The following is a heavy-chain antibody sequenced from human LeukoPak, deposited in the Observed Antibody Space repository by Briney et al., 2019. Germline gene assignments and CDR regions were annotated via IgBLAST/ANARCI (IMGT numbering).Heavy chain of an antibody. J-gene: IGHJ6*03. CDR3: ARGNYRWTYGSGSYLADMDV. Sequence: SETLSLTCTVSGDSISSTNYYWGWIRQPPGKGLEWIGSIYYSGSTYYNPSLESRVTISVDTSKNQFSLKLSSVTAADTAVYYCARGNYRWTYGSGSYLADMDVWGKGTTVTVSS. D-gene: IGHD3-10*01. CDR1: GDSISSTNYY. CDR2: IYYSGST. V-gene: IGHV4-39*07.